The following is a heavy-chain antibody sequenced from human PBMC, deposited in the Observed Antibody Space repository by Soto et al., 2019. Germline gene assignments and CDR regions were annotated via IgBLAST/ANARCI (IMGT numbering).Heavy chain of an antibody. D-gene: IGHD3-10*01. Sequence: SETLSLTCTVSGGSVSSGDYFWSWLRQSPGKRLEWIAYIYYSGSTNYNPSLKSRATISVDTSKSQVSLTLTSMTAADAALYYRARYPHYYYYGLDVWGQGTGVTVSS. J-gene: IGHJ6*02. CDR3: ARYPHYYYYGLDV. V-gene: IGHV4-61*08. CDR1: GGSVSSGDYF. CDR2: IYYSGST.